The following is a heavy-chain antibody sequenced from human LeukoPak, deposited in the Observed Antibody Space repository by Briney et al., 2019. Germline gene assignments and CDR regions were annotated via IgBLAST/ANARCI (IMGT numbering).Heavy chain of an antibody. CDR1: GFTVSSNY. J-gene: IGHJ4*02. D-gene: IGHD1-26*01. Sequence: SGGSLRLSCAASGFTVSSNYMSWVRQAPGKGLEWVSVIYSGGSTYYADSVKGRFTISRDNSKNTLYLQMNSLRAEDTAVYYCASGGSYFTFDYWGQGTPVTVSP. V-gene: IGHV3-53*01. CDR3: ASGGSYFTFDY. CDR2: IYSGGST.